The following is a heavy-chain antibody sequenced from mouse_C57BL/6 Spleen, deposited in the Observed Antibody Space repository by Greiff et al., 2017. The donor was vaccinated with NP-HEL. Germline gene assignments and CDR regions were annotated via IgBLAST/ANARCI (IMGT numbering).Heavy chain of an antibody. Sequence: EVQVVESGGGLVKPGGSLKLSCAASGFTFSSYAMSWVRQTPEKRLEWVATISDGGSYTYYPDNVKGRFTISRDNAKNNLYLQMSHLKSEDTAMYYCARAYSNYSFAYWGQGTRVTDSA. CDR3: ARAYSNYSFAY. D-gene: IGHD2-5*01. CDR1: GFTFSSYA. V-gene: IGHV5-4*01. J-gene: IGHJ3*01. CDR2: ISDGGSYT.